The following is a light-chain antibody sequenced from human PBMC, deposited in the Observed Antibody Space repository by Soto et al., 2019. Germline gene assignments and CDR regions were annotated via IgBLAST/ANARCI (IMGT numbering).Light chain of an antibody. CDR1: SSDVGGYNY. Sequence: QSALTQPASVPGSPGQSTTISCTGTSSDVGGYNYVSWYQQHPGKAPKLMIYEVSNRPSGVSNRFSGSKSGNTASLTISGLQAEDEADYYCTSKTSSITYVVGTGTKVTVL. CDR2: EVS. CDR3: TSKTSSITYV. V-gene: IGLV2-14*01. J-gene: IGLJ1*01.